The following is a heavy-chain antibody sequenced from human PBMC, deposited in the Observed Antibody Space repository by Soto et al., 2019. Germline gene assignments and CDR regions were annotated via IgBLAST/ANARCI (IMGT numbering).Heavy chain of an antibody. Sequence: PSETLSLTCAVYGGSFSGYYWSWIRQPPGKGLEWIGEINHSGSTNYNPSLKSRVTISVDTSKNQFSLKLSSVTAADTAVYYCARGAAQLLWFGELAPKDRFDYWGQGTLVTVSS. V-gene: IGHV4-34*01. J-gene: IGHJ4*02. CDR1: GGSFSGYY. CDR3: ARGAAQLLWFGELAPKDRFDY. D-gene: IGHD3-10*01. CDR2: INHSGST.